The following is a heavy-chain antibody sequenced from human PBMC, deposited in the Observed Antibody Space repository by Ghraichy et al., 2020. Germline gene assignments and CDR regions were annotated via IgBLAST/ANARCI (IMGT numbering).Heavy chain of an antibody. CDR2: ISPYNGNT. V-gene: IGHV1-18*01. J-gene: IGHJ4*02. CDR3: ARDDSSTWYGLDY. Sequence: ASVKVSCKASGYSFTTYDISWVRQAPGQGLEWVGWISPYNGNTNYAQKLQDRVTMTTDTSTSTAYMELRSLRSDDTAVYYCARDDSSTWYGLDYWGQGTLVTVSS. D-gene: IGHD6-13*01. CDR1: GYSFTTYD.